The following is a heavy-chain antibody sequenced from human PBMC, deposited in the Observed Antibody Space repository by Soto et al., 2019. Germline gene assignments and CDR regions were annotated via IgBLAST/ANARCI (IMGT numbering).Heavy chain of an antibody. V-gene: IGHV3-33*01. D-gene: IGHD2-2*01. CDR2: IWYDGSDK. Sequence: QVQLVESGGGVVQPGRSLRLSCAASGFTFSSYGMHWVRQAPGKGLEWVAVIWYDGSDKYYADSVKGRFTISRDNSKXXLYLQMNSLRAEXTAXYYCAREGMPVXXXTQPYWYFDLWGRGTLVTVSS. CDR3: AREGMPVXXXTQPYWYFDL. CDR1: GFTFSSYG. J-gene: IGHJ2*01.